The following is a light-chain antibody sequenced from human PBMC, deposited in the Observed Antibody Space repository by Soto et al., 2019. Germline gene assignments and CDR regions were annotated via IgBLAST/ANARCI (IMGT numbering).Light chain of an antibody. J-gene: IGLJ1*01. CDR2: DVS. CDR3: SSYTSSTTEV. Sequence: QSVLTQPASVSGSPGQSIAISCTGTSSDVGGYNYVSWYQQHPGKAPKLIIYDVSSRPSGVSNRFSGSKSGNTASLTISGLQAEDEADYYCSSYTSSTTEVFGTGTEVTV. V-gene: IGLV2-14*01. CDR1: SSDVGGYNY.